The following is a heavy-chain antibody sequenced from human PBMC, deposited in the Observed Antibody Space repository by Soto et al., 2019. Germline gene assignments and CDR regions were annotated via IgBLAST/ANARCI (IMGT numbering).Heavy chain of an antibody. V-gene: IGHV1-69*13. D-gene: IGHD3-3*01. CDR3: ARASDTSGYYY. CDR1: GGTFKNYA. Sequence: GASVKVSCKVSGGTFKNYAISWVRQAPGQGLEWVGGILPVFDELNYAPKLQGRVTITADEATSTAHLELGSLTSEDTAVYFCARASDTSGYYYWGQGTLVTVSS. J-gene: IGHJ4*02. CDR2: ILPVFDEL.